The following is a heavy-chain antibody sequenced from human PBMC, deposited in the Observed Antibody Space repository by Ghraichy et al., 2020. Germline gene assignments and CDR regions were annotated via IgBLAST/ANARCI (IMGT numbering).Heavy chain of an antibody. CDR2: IRFHVNNT. D-gene: IGHD3-10*01. V-gene: IGHV3-30*02. J-gene: IGHJ4*02. Sequence: GGSLRLSCAASGFTLSRYDMHWVRQPPGKGLEWVAFIRFHVNNTYYADSVKVRFTISRDNSKNTLYLQMNSLRAEDTAVYYCAPIGSQDYWGQGTLVTVSS. CDR3: APIGSQDY. CDR1: GFTLSRYD.